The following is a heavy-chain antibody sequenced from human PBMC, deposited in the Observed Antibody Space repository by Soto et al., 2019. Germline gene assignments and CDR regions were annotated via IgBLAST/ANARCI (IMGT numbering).Heavy chain of an antibody. CDR2: ITGGGSST. CDR3: AKKAAAARPPID. J-gene: IGHJ4*02. Sequence: EVQLLESGGGLVQXXXSLRLSCAASGFSFSSYAMSWVRQAPGKGLEWVSGITGGGSSTYYADSVKGRSTISRDNSKNTLHLQMNRRRAEDTAGDYCAKKAAAARPPIDWGQGNLVTVSS. D-gene: IGHD6-6*01. V-gene: IGHV3-23*01. CDR1: GFSFSSYA.